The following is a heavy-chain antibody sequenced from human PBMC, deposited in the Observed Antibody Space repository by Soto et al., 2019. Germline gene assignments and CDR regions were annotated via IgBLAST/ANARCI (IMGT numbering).Heavy chain of an antibody. CDR2: ISDTGRTI. V-gene: IGHV3-11*01. J-gene: IGHJ5*02. Sequence: LEESGGGLVEPGGSLRLTCVGSGVDFRGSYMNWIRQAPGKGLEWISYISDTGRTIHYADSVKGRFVISRDNFRDSLYLQMNDLRADDTAIYYCAGFKEGKIVGLRWLDPWGQGTRVTVSS. CDR3: AGFKEGKIVGLRWLDP. D-gene: IGHD3-16*02. CDR1: GVDFRGSY.